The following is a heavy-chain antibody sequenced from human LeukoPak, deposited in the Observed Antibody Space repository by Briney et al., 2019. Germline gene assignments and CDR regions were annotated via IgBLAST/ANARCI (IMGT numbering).Heavy chain of an antibody. CDR2: INHSGST. D-gene: IGHD3-22*01. Sequence: SETLSLTCAVYGGSFSGYYWSWIRQPPGKGLEWIGEINHSGSTNYNPSLKSRVTISVDTSKNQFSLKLSSVTAADAAVYYCARSRITMIVVDKLFDYWGQGTLVTVSS. CDR3: ARSRITMIVVDKLFDY. J-gene: IGHJ4*02. V-gene: IGHV4-34*01. CDR1: GGSFSGYY.